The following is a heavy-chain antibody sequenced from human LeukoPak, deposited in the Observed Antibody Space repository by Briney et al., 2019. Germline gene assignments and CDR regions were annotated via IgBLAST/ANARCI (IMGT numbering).Heavy chain of an antibody. D-gene: IGHD6-19*01. CDR1: GLTFSSYA. CDR2: ISYDGSNK. Sequence: GGSLRLSCAASGLTFSSYAMHWVRQAPGKGLEWVAVISYDGSNKYYADSVKGRFTISRDNSKNTLYLQMNSLRAEDTAVYYCARFNSGWSSYYYYGMDVWGQGTTVTVSS. V-gene: IGHV3-30-3*01. J-gene: IGHJ6*02. CDR3: ARFNSGWSSYYYYGMDV.